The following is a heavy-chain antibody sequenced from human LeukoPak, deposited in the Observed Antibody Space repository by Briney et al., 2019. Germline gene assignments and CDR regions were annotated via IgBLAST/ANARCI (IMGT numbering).Heavy chain of an antibody. Sequence: PGGSLRLSCAASGFTFSNYAMSWVRQSPEKGLEWVSSISASTSTTYYADSVRGRFTISRDISKNTLYLQMNSLRVEDTAIYYCAKSKEDCCGSFDPWGQGTLVTVSS. CDR3: AKSKEDCCGSFDP. CDR1: GFTFSNYA. D-gene: IGHD2-15*01. V-gene: IGHV3-23*01. CDR2: ISASTSTT. J-gene: IGHJ5*02.